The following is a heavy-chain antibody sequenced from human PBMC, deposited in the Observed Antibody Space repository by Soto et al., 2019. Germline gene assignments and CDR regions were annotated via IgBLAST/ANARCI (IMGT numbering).Heavy chain of an antibody. CDR3: ARGRFYDFWSGLKLLRGMDV. V-gene: IGHV1-8*01. J-gene: IGHJ6*02. CDR1: GYTFTSYD. D-gene: IGHD3-3*01. CDR2: MNPNSGNT. Sequence: ASVKVSCRASGYTFTSYDINWVRQATGQGLEWMGWMNPNSGNTGYAQKFQGRVTMTRNTSISTAYMELSSLRSEDTAVYYCARGRFYDFWSGLKLLRGMDVWGQGTTVTVSS.